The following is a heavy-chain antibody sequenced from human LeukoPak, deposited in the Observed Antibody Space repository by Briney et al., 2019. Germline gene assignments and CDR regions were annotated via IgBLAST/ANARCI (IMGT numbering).Heavy chain of an antibody. D-gene: IGHD2-2*01. CDR1: GFTFSSYG. V-gene: IGHV3-30*18. CDR2: ILYDGSNK. J-gene: IGHJ5*02. Sequence: GGSLRLSCAASGFTFSSYGMHWVRQAPGKGLEWVADILYDGSNKYYADSVKGRFTISRDNSKNTLYLQMTSLRAEDTAVYYCAKGYCSSTSCLFEFDPWGQGTLVTVSS. CDR3: AKGYCSSTSCLFEFDP.